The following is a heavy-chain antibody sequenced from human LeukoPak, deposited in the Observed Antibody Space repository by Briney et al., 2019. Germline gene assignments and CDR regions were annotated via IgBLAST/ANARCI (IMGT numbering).Heavy chain of an antibody. J-gene: IGHJ4*02. Sequence: GGSLRLSCAASGFTFDDYAMHWVRQALGKGLEWVSGISWNSGSIGYADSVKGRFTISRDNAKNSLYLQMNSLRAEDTALYYCAKDLRGIAVAGMSSGIDYWGQGTLVTVSS. V-gene: IGHV3-9*01. CDR1: GFTFDDYA. CDR2: ISWNSGSI. D-gene: IGHD6-19*01. CDR3: AKDLRGIAVAGMSSGIDY.